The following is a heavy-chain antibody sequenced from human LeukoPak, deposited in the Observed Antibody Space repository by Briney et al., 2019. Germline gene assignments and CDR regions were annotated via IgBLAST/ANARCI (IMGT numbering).Heavy chain of an antibody. D-gene: IGHD2-2*01. CDR1: GFTFGSYS. V-gene: IGHV3-48*02. J-gene: IGHJ4*02. CDR3: APTRVVVPI. CDR2: ISPSSSAI. Sequence: PGGSLRLSCAASGFTFGSYSMNWVRQAPGKGLEWVSCISPSSSAIYYADSVKGRFTISRDNAKNSLYLQMHSPRDEDTAVYYCAPTRVVVPIWGQGTLVTVSS.